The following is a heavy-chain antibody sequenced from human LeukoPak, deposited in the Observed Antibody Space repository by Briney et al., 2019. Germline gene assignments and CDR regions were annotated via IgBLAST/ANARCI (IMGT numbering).Heavy chain of an antibody. J-gene: IGHJ4*02. CDR3: ARLDDRAARIGVGHSSSWSSRRGFDY. D-gene: IGHD6-13*01. CDR2: IYYSGST. Sequence: ESLRLSCAVSGFTFTTYWLGWVRQPPGKGLEWIGSIYYSGSTYYNPSLKSRVTISVDTSKNQFSLKLSSVTAADTAVYYCARLDDRAARIGVGHSSSWSSRRGFDYWGQGTLVTVSS. CDR1: GFTFTTYW. V-gene: IGHV4-39*01.